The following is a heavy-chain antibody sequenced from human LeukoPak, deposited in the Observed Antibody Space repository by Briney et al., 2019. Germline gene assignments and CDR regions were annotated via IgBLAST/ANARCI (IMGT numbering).Heavy chain of an antibody. CDR1: GGSIGSYY. CDR2: IYYSGNT. D-gene: IGHD3-10*01. CDR3: ARCNYYGSGSYHEGFFRF. Sequence: PSETLSLTCTVSGGSIGSYYWSWIRQPPGKGLEWIGYIYYSGNTNYNPSLKSRVTISVDTSKNQFSLKLSSVTAADTAVYYCARCNYYGSGSYHEGFFRFWGQGTMVTVSS. V-gene: IGHV4-59*08. J-gene: IGHJ3*01.